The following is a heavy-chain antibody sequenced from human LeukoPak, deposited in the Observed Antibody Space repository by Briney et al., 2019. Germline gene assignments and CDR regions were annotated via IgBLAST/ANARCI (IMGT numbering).Heavy chain of an antibody. CDR2: TYYRSKWYN. D-gene: IGHD1-1*01. CDR1: GDAVSTNTAA. CDR3: ARGSTTGTPGLDY. J-gene: IGHJ4*02. Sequence: QTLSLTCAISGDAVSTNTAAWNWLRQSPSRGLEWLGRTYYRSKWYNDYAISVKSRITINPDTSKNQFSLQLNSVTPEDTAVYYCARGSTTGTPGLDYWGQGTLVTVSS. V-gene: IGHV6-1*01.